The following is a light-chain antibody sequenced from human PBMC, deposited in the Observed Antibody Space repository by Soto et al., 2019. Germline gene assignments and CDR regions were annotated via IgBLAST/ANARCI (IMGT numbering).Light chain of an antibody. CDR1: QGIGNH. CDR3: QKYNSDPEA. V-gene: IGKV1-27*01. J-gene: IGKJ3*01. Sequence: IQMTQSPSSLSASIGDRVTITCRASQGIGNHLAWHQQKPGKPPKVLIYAASTLQSGFPSRFSGSGSGTDFTLTISSLQPEDVATYYCQKYNSDPEAFGPGTKVDIK. CDR2: AAS.